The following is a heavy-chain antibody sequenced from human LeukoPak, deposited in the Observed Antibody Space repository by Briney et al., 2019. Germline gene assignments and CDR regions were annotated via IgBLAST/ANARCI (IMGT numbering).Heavy chain of an antibody. Sequence: EPSETLSLTCTVSGYSISSGYYWGWIRQPPGKGLEWIGSIYHSGSTYYNPSLKSRVTISVDTSKNQFSLKLSSVTAADTAVYYCARVPQKRKPIAVDGTEYFDYWGQGTLVTVSS. CDR3: ARVPQKRKPIAVDGTEYFDY. CDR1: GYSISSGYY. D-gene: IGHD6-19*01. CDR2: IYHSGST. J-gene: IGHJ4*02. V-gene: IGHV4-38-2*02.